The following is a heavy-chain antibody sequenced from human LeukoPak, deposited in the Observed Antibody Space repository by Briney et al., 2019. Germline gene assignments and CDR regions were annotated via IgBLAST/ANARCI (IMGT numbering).Heavy chain of an antibody. D-gene: IGHD3-16*02. CDR1: GGSISSYS. Sequence: ESGPTLVNPSETLSLTCTVSGGSISSYSWSWIRQPPGKVLEWIGYISYSGNTNYNPSLKSRVTISVDPSKNQFSLKLSSVTAADTAVYYRARYVWGSYPTFEDYWGQGTLVTVSS. J-gene: IGHJ4*02. V-gene: IGHV4-59*01. CDR2: ISYSGNT. CDR3: ARYVWGSYPTFEDY.